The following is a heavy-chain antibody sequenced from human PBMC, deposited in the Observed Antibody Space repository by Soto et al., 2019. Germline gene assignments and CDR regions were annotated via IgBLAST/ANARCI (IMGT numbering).Heavy chain of an antibody. CDR3: ARGDGDYYDGNGYLGRH. CDR2: INSDESRT. Sequence: EVQLVESGGGIVHPGGSLRLSCAASGFTFSSYWMHWVRQAPGKGLVWVSRINSDESRTSYADSAKGRFTISRDNAKNTVYLQMNSLRAEDTAVYYCARGDGDYYDGNGYLGRHWGQGTLVTVSS. V-gene: IGHV3-74*01. CDR1: GFTFSSYW. J-gene: IGHJ4*02. D-gene: IGHD3-22*01.